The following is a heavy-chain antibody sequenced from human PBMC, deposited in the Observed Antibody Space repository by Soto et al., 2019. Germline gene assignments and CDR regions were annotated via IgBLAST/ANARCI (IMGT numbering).Heavy chain of an antibody. V-gene: IGHV3-23*01. CDR3: ASRVRLGYCSSTSCYDHYYGMDV. D-gene: IGHD2-2*01. CDR1: GFTFSSYA. Sequence: RPLRLSGAASGFTFSSYAMSWVRQAPGKWLEWVSVISGGGGSTYYADSVKGRFTFSRDNSKNTLYLQMNSLRAEDTAVYYCASRVRLGYCSSTSCYDHYYGMDVWGQGTTVTVSS. J-gene: IGHJ6*02. CDR2: ISGGGGST.